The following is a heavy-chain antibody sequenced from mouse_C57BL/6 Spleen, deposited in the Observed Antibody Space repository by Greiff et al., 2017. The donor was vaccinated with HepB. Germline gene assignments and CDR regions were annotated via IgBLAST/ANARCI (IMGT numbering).Heavy chain of an antibody. V-gene: IGHV1-4*01. J-gene: IGHJ2*01. CDR2: INPSSGYT. CDR3: ASTDLSGDY. D-gene: IGHD2-3*01. CDR1: GYTFTSYT. Sequence: VQLQQSGAELARPGASVKMSCKASGYTFTSYTMHWVTQRPGQGLEWIGYINPSSGYTKYNQQFKDKATLTANKSASTTCMRLRSLTSEDSAVYYWASTDLSGDYWGQGTTLTVSS.